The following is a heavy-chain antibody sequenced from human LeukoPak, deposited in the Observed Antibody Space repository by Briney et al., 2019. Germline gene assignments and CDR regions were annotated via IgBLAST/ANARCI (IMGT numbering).Heavy chain of an antibody. D-gene: IGHD3-16*01. CDR3: ARDPERGPHYYMDV. V-gene: IGHV3-11*04. J-gene: IGHJ6*03. CDR1: GFTFSDYY. Sequence: TGGSLRLSCAASGFTFSDYYMNWIRQAPGKGLEWVSYISSSGSTIYYADSVKGRFTISRDNSKNTLYLQMNSLRAEDTAVYYCARDPERGPHYYMDVWGKGTTVTVSS. CDR2: ISSSGSTI.